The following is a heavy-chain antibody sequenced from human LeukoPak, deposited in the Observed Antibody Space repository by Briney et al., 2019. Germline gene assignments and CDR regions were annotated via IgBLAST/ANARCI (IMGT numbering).Heavy chain of an antibody. J-gene: IGHJ3*02. D-gene: IGHD1-1*01. CDR1: GYSISSGYY. Sequence: SETLSLTCTVSGYSISSGYYWGWIRQPPEKGLEWITNIYHSGSTYYNPSLKSRVTISVDTSKHQFSLKLSSVTAADTAVYYCARVREDPWNSAPHAFDIWGQGTMATVSS. CDR3: ARVREDPWNSAPHAFDI. V-gene: IGHV4-38-2*02. CDR2: IYHSGST.